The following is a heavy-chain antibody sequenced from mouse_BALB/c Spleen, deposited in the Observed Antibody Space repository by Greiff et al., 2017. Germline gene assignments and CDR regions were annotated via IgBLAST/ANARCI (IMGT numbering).Heavy chain of an antibody. CDR1: GFYIKDTY. CDR2: IDPANGIT. Sequence: EVQLQQSGAELVKPGASVKLSCTASGFYIKDTYMYWVQQRPEQGLEWIGRIDPANGITKYDPKFQGKATITADTSFNTAYLQLSSLTSEDTAVYYCARGAYYGSNYWGQGTTVTVPA. D-gene: IGHD2-1*01. V-gene: IGHV14-3*02. CDR3: ARGAYYGSNY. J-gene: IGHJ2*01.